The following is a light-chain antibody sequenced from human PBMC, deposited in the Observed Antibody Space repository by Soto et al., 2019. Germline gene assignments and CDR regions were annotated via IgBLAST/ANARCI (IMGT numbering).Light chain of an antibody. Sequence: DIQMTQSPSTQSASVGDRVTITCRASQSSSSWLAWYQQKPGKAPKLLIYKASTLESGVPSNFSGSGSGTEFALTISSLQPEDFATYYCQQYNAYPWTFGQGTKVDVK. CDR1: QSSSSW. V-gene: IGKV1-5*03. J-gene: IGKJ1*01. CDR2: KAS. CDR3: QQYNAYPWT.